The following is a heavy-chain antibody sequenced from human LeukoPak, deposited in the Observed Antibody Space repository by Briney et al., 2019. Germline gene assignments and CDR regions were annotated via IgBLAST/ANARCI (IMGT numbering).Heavy chain of an antibody. CDR3: AKETVNDVTETTGFDP. CDR2: ISGSGGST. Sequence: AGGSLRLSCAASGFTFSSSAMSWVRQAPGKGLEWVSAISGSGGSTYYADSVKGRFTISRDNSKNTLYLQMNSLRAEDTAVYYCAKETVNDVTETTGFDPWGQGTLVTVSS. D-gene: IGHD1-7*01. V-gene: IGHV3-23*01. J-gene: IGHJ5*02. CDR1: GFTFSSSA.